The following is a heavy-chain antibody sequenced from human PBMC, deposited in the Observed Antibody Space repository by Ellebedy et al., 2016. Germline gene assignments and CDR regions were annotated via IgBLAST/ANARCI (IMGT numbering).Heavy chain of an antibody. CDR2: IYYSGST. J-gene: IGHJ4*02. CDR3: ARVEFHEQWLRLESYYFDY. CDR1: GGSISSSSYY. V-gene: IGHV4-39*01. D-gene: IGHD5-12*01. Sequence: SETLSLXXTVSGGSISSSSYYWGWIRQPPGKGLEWIGSIYYSGSTYYNPSLKSRVTISVDTSKNQFSLKLSSVTAADTAVYYCARVEFHEQWLRLESYYFDYWGQGTLVTVSS.